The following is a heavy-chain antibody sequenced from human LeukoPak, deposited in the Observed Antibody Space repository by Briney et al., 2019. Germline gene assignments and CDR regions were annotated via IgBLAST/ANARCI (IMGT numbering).Heavy chain of an antibody. CDR3: ARDFYDILTGYYSPFDY. V-gene: IGHV4-34*01. CDR1: GGSFIGFH. Sequence: SETLSLTCAVYGGSFIGFHWNWIRQAPGKGLEWIGDINHSGSTNYNPSLTSRVTISVDPSKNQFSLNLSSVTAADTAVYYCARDFYDILTGYYSPFDYWGQGTLVTVSS. J-gene: IGHJ4*02. CDR2: INHSGST. D-gene: IGHD3-9*01.